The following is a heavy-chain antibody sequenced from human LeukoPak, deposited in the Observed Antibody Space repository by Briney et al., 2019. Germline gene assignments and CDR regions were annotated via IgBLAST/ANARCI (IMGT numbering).Heavy chain of an antibody. V-gene: IGHV3-23*01. Sequence: PGGSLRLSCAASGFTFSGYAMSWVRQAPGKGLEWVSAISGSGGSTYYADSVKGRFTISRDNSKNTLYLQMNSLRAEDTAVYYCAKVLGVAVAGTVDYWGQGTLVTVSS. CDR3: AKVLGVAVAGTVDY. CDR2: ISGSGGST. J-gene: IGHJ4*02. D-gene: IGHD6-19*01. CDR1: GFTFSGYA.